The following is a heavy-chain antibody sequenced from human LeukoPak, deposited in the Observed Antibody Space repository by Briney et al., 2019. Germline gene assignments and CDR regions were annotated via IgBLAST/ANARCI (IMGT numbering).Heavy chain of an antibody. D-gene: IGHD3-10*01. CDR1: GFTFSSYG. CDR3: ARDCYYGSGSTPTDYYYYGMDV. V-gene: IGHV3-30*03. CDR2: ISYDGSNK. J-gene: IGHJ6*02. Sequence: TGGSLRLSCAASGFTFSSYGMHWVRQAPGKGLEWVAVISYDGSNKYYADSVKGRFTISRDNSKNTLYLQMNSLRAEDTAVYYCARDCYYGSGSTPTDYYYYGMDVWGQGTTVTVSS.